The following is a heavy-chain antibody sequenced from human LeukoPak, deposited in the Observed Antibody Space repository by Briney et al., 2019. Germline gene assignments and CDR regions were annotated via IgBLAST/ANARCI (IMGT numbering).Heavy chain of an antibody. CDR2: INHSGST. Sequence: SETLSLTCAVYGGSFSGCYWSWIRQPPGKGLEWIGEINHSGSTNYNPSLKSRVTISVDTSKNQFSLKLSSVTAADTAVYYCARRRMSDIVVVPAAFFDYWGQGTLVTVSS. CDR1: GGSFSGCY. D-gene: IGHD2-2*01. J-gene: IGHJ4*02. V-gene: IGHV4-34*01. CDR3: ARRRMSDIVVVPAAFFDY.